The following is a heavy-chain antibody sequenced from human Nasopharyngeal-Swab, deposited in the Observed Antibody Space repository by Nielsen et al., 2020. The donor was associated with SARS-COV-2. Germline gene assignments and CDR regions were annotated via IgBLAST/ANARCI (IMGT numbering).Heavy chain of an antibody. V-gene: IGHV4-59*08. J-gene: IGHJ6*03. D-gene: IGHD2/OR15-2a*01. CDR3: ARQNVLKHLEWTSTFYSYRIDV. CDR1: GDSMITNS. CDR2: IYYNGRT. Sequence: SETLSLTCTVSGDSMITNSWIWIRQPPGKGLEWIGYIYYNGRTNYTPSLKSRVTVSLDTSRNQFSLKLDSVIAADTATYYCARQNVLKHLEWTSTFYSYRIDVWGKGTTVTVSS.